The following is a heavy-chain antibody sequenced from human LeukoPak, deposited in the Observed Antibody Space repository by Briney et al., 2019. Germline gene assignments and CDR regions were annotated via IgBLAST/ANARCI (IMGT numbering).Heavy chain of an antibody. CDR2: IKQDGSEK. V-gene: IGHV3-7*01. D-gene: IGHD6-13*01. CDR3: ARSGYSSSWYFDY. CDR1: GFTFSAYW. J-gene: IGHJ4*02. Sequence: GGSLRLSCEASGFTFSAYWMSWVRQAPGKGLEWAANIKQDGSEKYYVDSVKGRFTISRDNAKNSLYLQMNSLRAEDTAVYYCARSGYSSSWYFDYWGQGTLVTVSS.